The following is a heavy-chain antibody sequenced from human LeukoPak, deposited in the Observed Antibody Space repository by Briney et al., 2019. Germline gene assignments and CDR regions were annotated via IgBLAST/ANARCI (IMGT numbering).Heavy chain of an antibody. V-gene: IGHV4-34*01. J-gene: IGHJ4*02. CDR1: GGSISSYY. CDR3: ASSLVGATDY. Sequence: SETLSLTCTVSGGSISSYYWSWIRQPPGKGLGWIGEINHSGSTNYNPSLKSRVTISVDTSKNQFSLKLSSVTAADTAVYYCASSLVGATDYWGQGTLVTVSS. D-gene: IGHD1-26*01. CDR2: INHSGST.